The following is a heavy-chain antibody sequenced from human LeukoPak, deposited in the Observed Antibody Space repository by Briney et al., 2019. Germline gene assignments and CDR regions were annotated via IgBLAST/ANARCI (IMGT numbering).Heavy chain of an antibody. CDR2: VSYDGRYR. J-gene: IGHJ4*02. V-gene: IGHV3-30*18. CDR3: AKDMNSWRDGSGLGDYFDY. CDR1: GFTFSSYG. Sequence: PGGSLRLSCVASGFTFSSYGMYWVRQAPGKGLERVAVVSYDGRYRYYADSVKGRFTISRDNSKNTLYLQMNSLRADDTAVYYCAKDMNSWRDGSGLGDYFDYWGQGTLVTVSS. D-gene: IGHD6-19*01.